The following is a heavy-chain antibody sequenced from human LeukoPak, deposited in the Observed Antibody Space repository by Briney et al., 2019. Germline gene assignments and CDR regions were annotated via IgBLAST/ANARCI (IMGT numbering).Heavy chain of an antibody. CDR1: GFTVSSNY. Sequence: GGSLRLSCAASGFTVSSNYMSWVRQAPGKGLEWVSVIYSGGSTYYADSVKGRFTISRDNSKNTLYLQMNSLRAEDTAVYYCARDLGGYYGSGSYPNWFDPWGQGTLVTVSS. D-gene: IGHD3-10*01. CDR2: IYSGGST. J-gene: IGHJ5*02. V-gene: IGHV3-66*01. CDR3: ARDLGGYYGSGSYPNWFDP.